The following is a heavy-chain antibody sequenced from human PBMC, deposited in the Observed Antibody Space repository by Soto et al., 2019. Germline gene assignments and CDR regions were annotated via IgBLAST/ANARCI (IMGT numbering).Heavy chain of an antibody. V-gene: IGHV4-59*01. D-gene: IGHD3-16*02. CDR1: GGSISSYY. J-gene: IGHJ5*02. CDR3: AGGGIGWFDP. Sequence: SETLSLTCTVSGGSISSYYWSWIRQPPGKGLEWIGYIYYSGSTNYNPSLKSRVTISVDTSKNQFSLKLSSVTAADTAVYYCAGGGIGWFDPWGQGTLVTVSS. CDR2: IYYSGST.